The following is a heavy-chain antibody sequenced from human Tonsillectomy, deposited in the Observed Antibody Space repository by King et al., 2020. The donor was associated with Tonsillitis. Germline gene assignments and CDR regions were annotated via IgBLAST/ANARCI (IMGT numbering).Heavy chain of an antibody. V-gene: IGHV3-7*01. CDR2: IKQDGSEK. CDR1: GFTFSSYW. J-gene: IGHJ3*02. D-gene: IGHD5-24*01. Sequence: VQLVESGGGLVQPGGSLRLSCAASGFTFSSYWMSWVRQAPGKGLDWVANIKQDGSEKYYVDSVKGRFTISRDNAKSSLYLQMNSLRAEYTAVYYCARDQWLQSRSAFHIWGQGTMVTVSS. CDR3: ARDQWLQSRSAFHI.